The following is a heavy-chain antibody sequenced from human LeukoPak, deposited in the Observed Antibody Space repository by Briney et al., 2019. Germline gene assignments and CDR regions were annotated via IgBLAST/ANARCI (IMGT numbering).Heavy chain of an antibody. Sequence: GGSLRLSCAASGFTFSSYAMHWVRQAPGKGLEWVAVISYDGSSKYYADSVKGRFTISRDNSKNTLYLQMNSLRAEDTAVYYCARGSRDFWSGYSSEYYYYGMDVWGQGTTVTVSS. CDR2: ISYDGSSK. D-gene: IGHD3-3*01. V-gene: IGHV3-30-3*01. CDR3: ARGSRDFWSGYSSEYYYYGMDV. CDR1: GFTFSSYA. J-gene: IGHJ6*02.